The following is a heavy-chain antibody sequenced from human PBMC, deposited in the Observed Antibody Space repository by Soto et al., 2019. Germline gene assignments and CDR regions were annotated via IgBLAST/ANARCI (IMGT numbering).Heavy chain of an antibody. D-gene: IGHD5-12*01. CDR1: RGTFSSYA. V-gene: IGHV1-69*01. J-gene: IGHJ3*02. CDR3: TRRDGYDAFDI. Sequence: QVQLVQSGAEVKKPGSSVKVSCKASRGTFSSYAISWVRQAPGQGLEWMGGIVPLSGASNYARKFQGRVTITADESTSTAYVELSSLRSEDTAVYYWTRRDGYDAFDIWGQGTVVTVSS. CDR2: IVPLSGAS.